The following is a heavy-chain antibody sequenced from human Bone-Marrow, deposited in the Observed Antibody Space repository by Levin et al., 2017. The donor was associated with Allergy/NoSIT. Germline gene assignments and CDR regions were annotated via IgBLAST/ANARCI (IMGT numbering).Heavy chain of an antibody. CDR1: GYTLTELS. V-gene: IGHV1-24*01. J-gene: IGHJ6*02. Sequence: GASVKVSCKVSGYTLTELSMHWVRQAPGKGLEWMGGFDPEDGETIYAQKFQGRVTMTEDTSTDTAYMELSSLRSEDTAVYYCATDPYCSGGSCYPKRGYYGMDVWGQGTTVTVSS. D-gene: IGHD2-15*01. CDR3: ATDPYCSGGSCYPKRGYYGMDV. CDR2: FDPEDGET.